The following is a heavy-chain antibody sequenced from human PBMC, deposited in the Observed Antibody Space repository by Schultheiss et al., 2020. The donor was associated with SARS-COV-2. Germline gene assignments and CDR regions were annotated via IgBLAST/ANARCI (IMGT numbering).Heavy chain of an antibody. V-gene: IGHV3-33*01. CDR3: AREDRGGDWFDP. J-gene: IGHJ5*02. Sequence: GGSLRLSCAASGFTFSYYGMHWVRQAPGKGLEWVTVIWYDGSNKYYADSVKGRFTISRDNSKNTLYLQMNSLRAEDTAVYYCAREDRGGDWFDPWGQGTLVTVSS. CDR1: GFTFSYYG. CDR2: IWYDGSNK. D-gene: IGHD3-10*01.